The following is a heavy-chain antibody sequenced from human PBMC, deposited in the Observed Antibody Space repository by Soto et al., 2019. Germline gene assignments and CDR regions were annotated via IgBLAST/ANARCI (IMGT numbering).Heavy chain of an antibody. Sequence: SETLSLTCTVSGGSISSGGYYWSWIRQHPGKGLEWIGYIYYSGSTYYNPSLKSRVTISVDTSKNQFSLKLSSVTAADTAVYYCARGSIEQQGLDYWGQGALVTVSS. CDR1: GGSISSGGYY. D-gene: IGHD6-13*01. V-gene: IGHV4-31*03. CDR3: ARGSIEQQGLDY. CDR2: IYYSGST. J-gene: IGHJ4*02.